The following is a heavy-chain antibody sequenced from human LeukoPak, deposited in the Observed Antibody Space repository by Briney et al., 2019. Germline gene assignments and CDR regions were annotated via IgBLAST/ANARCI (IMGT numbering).Heavy chain of an antibody. CDR1: GYTFTRHA. V-gene: IGHV7-4-1*02. J-gene: IGHJ4*02. CDR3: ARDGYEYCSSTSCLDY. CDR2: ISVDTGNP. Sequence: ASVKVSCTPSGYTFTRHAINWVRQVPGQGFEWRGWISVDTGNPTYAQGFAGRFVFSLDTSVGTANLQISGLKPEDTAVYYCARDGYEYCSSTSCLDYWGQGTLVTVSS. D-gene: IGHD2-2*01.